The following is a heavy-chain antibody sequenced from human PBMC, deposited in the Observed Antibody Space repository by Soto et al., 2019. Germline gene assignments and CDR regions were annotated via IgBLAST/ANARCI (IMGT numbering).Heavy chain of an antibody. J-gene: IGHJ4*02. D-gene: IGHD2-2*01. CDR3: ARLGYCSSTSCYEDY. Sequence: GGSLRLSCAASGFTFSSYSMNWVRQAPGKGLEWVSYISSSSSTIYYADSVKGRFTISRDNAKNSLYLQMNSLRAEDTAVYYCARLGYCSSTSCYEDYWGQGTLVTVSS. CDR1: GFTFSSYS. V-gene: IGHV3-48*01. CDR2: ISSSSSTI.